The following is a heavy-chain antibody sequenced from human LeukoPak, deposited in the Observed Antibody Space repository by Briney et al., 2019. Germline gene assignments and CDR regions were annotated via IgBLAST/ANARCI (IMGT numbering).Heavy chain of an antibody. CDR1: GFTFSSYW. Sequence: GGSLRLSCAASGFTFSSYWMHWVRQTPGKGLVWVSRINSDGSTTTYADSVKGRFTISRDNAKNTLYLQMNSPRAEDTAVYYCAREGSINLNWFDPWGQGTLVTVSS. CDR2: INSDGSTT. V-gene: IGHV3-74*01. D-gene: IGHD3-10*01. J-gene: IGHJ5*02. CDR3: AREGSINLNWFDP.